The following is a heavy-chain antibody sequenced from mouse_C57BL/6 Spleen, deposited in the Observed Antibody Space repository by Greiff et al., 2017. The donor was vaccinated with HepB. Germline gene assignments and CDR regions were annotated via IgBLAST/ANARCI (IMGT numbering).Heavy chain of an antibody. D-gene: IGHD4-1*01. CDR1: GYTFTDYN. Sequence: EVQLQQSGPELVKPGASVKMSCKASGYTFTDYNMHWVKQSHGKSLEWIGYINPNNGGTSYNQKFKGKATLTVNKSSSTAYMELRSLTSEDSAVYYCARVGTGTRAWFAYWGQGTLVTVSA. CDR3: ARVGTGTRAWFAY. J-gene: IGHJ3*01. V-gene: IGHV1-22*01. CDR2: INPNNGGT.